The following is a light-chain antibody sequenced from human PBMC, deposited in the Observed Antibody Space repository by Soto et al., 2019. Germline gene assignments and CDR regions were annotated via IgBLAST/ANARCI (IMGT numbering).Light chain of an antibody. CDR1: ISNIGTNS. CDR3: AAWDDNLNGPL. CDR2: ADS. Sequence: QSVLTQPPSASGTPGQRVTISCSGDISNIGTNSVHWYQHLPGTAPKLVIYADSQQPSGVPDRFSGSKSGTSASLAISGLQSEDDADYLCAAWDDNLNGPLFGTGTKVTVL. V-gene: IGLV1-44*01. J-gene: IGLJ1*01.